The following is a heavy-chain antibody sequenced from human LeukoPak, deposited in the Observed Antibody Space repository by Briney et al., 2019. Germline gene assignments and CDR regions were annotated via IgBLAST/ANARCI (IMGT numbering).Heavy chain of an antibody. CDR2: IYHSGST. D-gene: IGHD6-6*01. J-gene: IGHJ1*01. V-gene: IGHV4-4*02. CDR1: GGSISSSNW. CDR3: ARGGAARLHFQN. Sequence: PSQTLSLTCAVSGGSISSSNWWSWVRQPPGKGLEWIGEIYHSGSTNYNPSLKSRVTISVDKSNNQFSLKLSSVTAADTAVYYCARGGAARLHFQNWGQGTLVTVSS.